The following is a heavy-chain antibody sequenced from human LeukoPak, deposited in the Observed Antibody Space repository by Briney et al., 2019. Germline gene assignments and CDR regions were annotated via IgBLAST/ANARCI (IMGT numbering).Heavy chain of an antibody. D-gene: IGHD6-13*01. Sequence: GASVKVSCKASGYTFTGYYMHWVRQAPGQGLEWMGWINPNSGGTNYAQKFQGRVTMTRDTSISTAYMELSRLRSDDTAVYYCARGERIAAAGPRRRNWFDPWGQGTLVTVSS. J-gene: IGHJ5*02. V-gene: IGHV1-2*02. CDR3: ARGERIAAAGPRRRNWFDP. CDR2: INPNSGGT. CDR1: GYTFTGYY.